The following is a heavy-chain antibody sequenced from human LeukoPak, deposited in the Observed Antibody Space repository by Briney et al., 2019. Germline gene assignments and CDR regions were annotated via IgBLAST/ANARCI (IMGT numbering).Heavy chain of an antibody. J-gene: IGHJ4*02. CDR3: ALSGTTPATYDY. V-gene: IGHV3-33*01. CDR1: GFTFSSYG. Sequence: GGSLRLSCAASGFTFSSYGMHWVRQAPGKGLEWVAVIWYDGSNKYYADSVKGRFTISRDNSKNTLYLQMNSLRAEDTAVYYCALSGTTPATYDYWGQGTLVTVSS. D-gene: IGHD2-15*01. CDR2: IWYDGSNK.